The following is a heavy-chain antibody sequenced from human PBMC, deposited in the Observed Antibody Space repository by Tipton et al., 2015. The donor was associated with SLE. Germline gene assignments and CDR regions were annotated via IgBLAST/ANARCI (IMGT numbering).Heavy chain of an antibody. CDR1: GYTFTSYY. J-gene: IGHJ2*01. Sequence: QVQLVQSGPEVKKPGASVKVSCKASGYTFTSYYMHWVRQAPGQGLEWMGIINPSGGSTSYAQKFQGRVTMTRDTSTSTVYMELSSLRSEDTAVYYCARDQAPNPEGITMIVVPPGYFDLWGRGTLVTVSS. V-gene: IGHV1-46*01. D-gene: IGHD3-22*01. CDR2: INPSGGST. CDR3: ARDQAPNPEGITMIVVPPGYFDL.